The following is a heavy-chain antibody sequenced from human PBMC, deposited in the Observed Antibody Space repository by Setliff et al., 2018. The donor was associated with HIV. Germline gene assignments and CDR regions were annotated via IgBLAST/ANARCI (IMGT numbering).Heavy chain of an antibody. Sequence: SETLSLTCTVSGASISSYYWSWIRQPPGKGLEWIGYIYYRGSTNYNPSLKSRVTISVDTSKNQFSLKLSSVTAADTAVYYCARSRRYYDSSGYYPGAFDIWGQGTVVTVSS. CDR3: ARSRRYYDSSGYYPGAFDI. CDR1: GASISSYY. D-gene: IGHD3-22*01. CDR2: IYYRGST. J-gene: IGHJ3*02. V-gene: IGHV4-59*08.